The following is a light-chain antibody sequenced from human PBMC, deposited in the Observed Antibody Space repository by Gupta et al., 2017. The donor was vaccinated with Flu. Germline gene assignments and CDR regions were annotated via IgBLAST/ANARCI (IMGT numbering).Light chain of an antibody. CDR1: SSNVGNNY. Sequence: QSVLTQPPSVSGTPGQRVVISCSGGSSNVGNNYVYWYRPFPGPAPKLLICRRNQRPSGVPDRFSGSKSGTSASLAISGLRSEDEADYSCAAWDDSLNGVVFGGGTKLTVL. CDR3: AAWDDSLNGVV. V-gene: IGLV1-47*01. J-gene: IGLJ2*01. CDR2: RRN.